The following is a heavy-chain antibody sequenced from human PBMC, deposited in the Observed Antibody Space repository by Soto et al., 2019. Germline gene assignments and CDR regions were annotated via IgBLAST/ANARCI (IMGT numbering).Heavy chain of an antibody. Sequence: SETLSLTCTVSGGSISSGDYYWSWIRQPPGKGLEWIGYIYYSGSTYYNPSPKSRVTISVDTSKNQFSLKLSSVTAADTAVYYCAREDSSGWDFDYWGQGTLVTVSS. CDR1: GGSISSGDYY. CDR3: AREDSSGWDFDY. D-gene: IGHD6-19*01. V-gene: IGHV4-30-4*01. J-gene: IGHJ4*02. CDR2: IYYSGST.